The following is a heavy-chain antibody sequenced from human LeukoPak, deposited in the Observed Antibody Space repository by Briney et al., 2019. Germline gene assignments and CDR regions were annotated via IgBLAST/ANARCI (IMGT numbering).Heavy chain of an antibody. Sequence: PSETLSLTCTVSGYSISSAYYWGWIRQPPGRGLEWIGSLYHSGSTYYNPSLKSRVTISVDTSRNQFSLRLSSVTAADTAVYYCARVAVGARTDYFYYYMDVWGKGTTVTVSS. J-gene: IGHJ6*03. V-gene: IGHV4-38-2*02. D-gene: IGHD1-26*01. CDR2: LYHSGST. CDR3: ARVAVGARTDYFYYYMDV. CDR1: GYSISSAYY.